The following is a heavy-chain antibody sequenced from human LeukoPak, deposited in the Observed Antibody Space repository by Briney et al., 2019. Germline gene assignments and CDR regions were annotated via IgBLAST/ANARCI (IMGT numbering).Heavy chain of an antibody. CDR3: AREGGATTKIDY. Sequence: SETLSLTCTVSSYSINSGYYWGWIRQPPGKGLEWIGNIYRSGSTYYNPSLESRVTISVDMSKNQFSLKLSSVTAADTAVYYCAREGGATTKIDYWGQGTLVTVSS. CDR2: IYRSGST. V-gene: IGHV4-38-2*02. J-gene: IGHJ4*02. D-gene: IGHD1-26*01. CDR1: SYSINSGYY.